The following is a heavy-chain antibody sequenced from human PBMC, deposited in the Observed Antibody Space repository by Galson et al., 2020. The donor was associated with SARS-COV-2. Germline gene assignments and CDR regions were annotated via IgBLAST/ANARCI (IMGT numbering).Heavy chain of an antibody. CDR3: ARTLNLVGATHSSEFDY. Sequence: ASVKVSCKASGYTFTSYYMHWVRQAPGQGLEWMGIINPSGGSTSYAQKFQGRVTMTRDTSTSTVYMELSSLRSEDTAVYYCARTLNLVGATHSSEFDYWGQGTLVTVSS. J-gene: IGHJ4*02. CDR1: GYTFTSYY. D-gene: IGHD1-26*01. V-gene: IGHV1-46*03. CDR2: INPSGGST.